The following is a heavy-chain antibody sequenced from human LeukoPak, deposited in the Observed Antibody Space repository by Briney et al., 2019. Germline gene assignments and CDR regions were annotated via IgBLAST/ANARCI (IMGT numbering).Heavy chain of an antibody. CDR2: IYTSGST. V-gene: IGHV4-4*09. J-gene: IGHJ5*02. CDR1: GGSISSYY. Sequence: SETLSPTCTVSGGSISSYYWSWIRQPPGKGLEWIGYIYTSGSTNYNPSLKSRVTISVDTSKNQFSLKLSSVTAADTAVYYCARQRTLGWFDPWGQGTLVTVSS. CDR3: ARQRTLGWFDP. D-gene: IGHD2-2*01.